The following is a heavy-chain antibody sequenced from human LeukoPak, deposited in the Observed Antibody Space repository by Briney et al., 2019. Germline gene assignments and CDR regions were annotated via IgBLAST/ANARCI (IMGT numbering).Heavy chain of an antibody. V-gene: IGHV1-69*13. CDR2: IIPIFGTA. CDR3: ARDLLGSHTSYSSGAWDY. Sequence: SVKVSCKASGGTFSSYAISWVRQAPGQGLEWMGGIIPIFGTANYAQKFQGRVTITADDSTSTAYMELSSLRAEDTAVYYCARDLLGSHTSYSSGAWDYWGQGTLVTVSS. D-gene: IGHD3-9*01. CDR1: GGTFSSYA. J-gene: IGHJ4*02.